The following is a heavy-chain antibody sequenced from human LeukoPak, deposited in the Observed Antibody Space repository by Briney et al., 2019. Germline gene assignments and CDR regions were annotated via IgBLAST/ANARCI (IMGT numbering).Heavy chain of an antibody. D-gene: IGHD1-26*01. Sequence: GGSLRLSCAASGFTVSSNYMSWVRQAPGKGLEWVSVIYSGGSTDYADSVKGRFTISRDNSKNTLYLQMNSLRAEDTAIYYCAKVGSVSNKVGATTPVSWFDPWGQGTLVTVSS. CDR2: IYSGGST. V-gene: IGHV3-53*01. J-gene: IGHJ5*02. CDR1: GFTVSSNY. CDR3: AKVGSVSNKVGATTPVSWFDP.